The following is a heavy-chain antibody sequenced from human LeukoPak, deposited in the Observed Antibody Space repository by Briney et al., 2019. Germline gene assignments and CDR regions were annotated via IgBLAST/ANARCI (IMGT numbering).Heavy chain of an antibody. CDR2: ISSSSSYI. V-gene: IGHV3-21*01. J-gene: IGHJ1*01. CDR3: ARDEGGGWSVGDSGEYIQH. D-gene: IGHD3-16*01. CDR1: GFTFSSYS. Sequence: GGSLRLSCAASGFTFSSYSMNWVRQAPGRGLEWVSSISSSSSYIYYADSVKGRFTISRDNAKNSLYLQMNSLRAEDTAVYYCARDEGGGWSVGDSGEYIQHWGQGTLVTVSS.